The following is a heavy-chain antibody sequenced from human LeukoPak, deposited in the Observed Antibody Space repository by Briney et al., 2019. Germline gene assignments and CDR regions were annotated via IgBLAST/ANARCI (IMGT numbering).Heavy chain of an antibody. D-gene: IGHD5-12*01. J-gene: IGHJ2*01. CDR2: IYYRGST. Sequence: SETLSLTCTVSGGFISSYYWSWIRQPPGKGLEWIGYIYYRGSTTYNPSLKSRVTMSADTSKNQFSLRLSSVTAADTAVYYCARRGAYSGNDLAWYFDLWARGTLVTVSS. CDR3: ARRGAYSGNDLAWYFDL. CDR1: GGFISSYY. V-gene: IGHV4-59*08.